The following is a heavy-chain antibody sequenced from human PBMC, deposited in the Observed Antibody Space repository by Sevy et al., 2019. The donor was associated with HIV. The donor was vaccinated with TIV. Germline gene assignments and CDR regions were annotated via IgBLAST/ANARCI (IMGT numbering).Heavy chain of an antibody. D-gene: IGHD6-19*01. CDR1: GFTVSSND. J-gene: IGHJ6*02. CDR2: IYSGGST. CDR3: SGSSGWNDYGMDV. V-gene: IGHV3-66*01. Sequence: GGSLRLSCAASGFTVSSNDMSWVRQAPGKGLEWVSVIYSGGSTEYADSVKGRLTISRDNSQNTLYIQMNSLRAEDTAVYYCSGSSGWNDYGMDVWGQGTTVTVSS.